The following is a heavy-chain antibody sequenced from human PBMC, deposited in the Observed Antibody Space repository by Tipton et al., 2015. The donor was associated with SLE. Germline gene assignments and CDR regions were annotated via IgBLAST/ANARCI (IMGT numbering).Heavy chain of an antibody. CDR2: IYSSGDR. Sequence: TLSLTCTVPGGSISFDYWSWIRQSAGRGLEWVGRIYSSGDRDYNPSLRSRVTMSIDASQNRVSLRLKSVSAADTAVYYCARGSDGEYVRYFDVWGPGTLVTVSS. CDR1: GGSISFDY. V-gene: IGHV4-4*07. J-gene: IGHJ2*01. D-gene: IGHD4-17*01. CDR3: ARGSDGEYVRYFDV.